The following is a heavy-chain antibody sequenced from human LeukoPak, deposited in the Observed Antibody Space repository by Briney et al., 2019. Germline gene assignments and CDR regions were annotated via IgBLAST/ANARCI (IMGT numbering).Heavy chain of an antibody. CDR2: IIPIFGTA. CDR1: GGTFSSYA. V-gene: IGHV1-69*05. D-gene: IGHD5-12*01. CDR3: ARVQATWIRYYYYYYMDV. Sequence: SVKVSCKASGGTFSSYAISWVRQAPGQGLEWMGGIIPIFGTANYAQKFQGRVTITTDESTSTAYMELNSLRSEDTAVYYCARVQATWIRYYYYYYMDVWGKGTTVTVSS. J-gene: IGHJ6*03.